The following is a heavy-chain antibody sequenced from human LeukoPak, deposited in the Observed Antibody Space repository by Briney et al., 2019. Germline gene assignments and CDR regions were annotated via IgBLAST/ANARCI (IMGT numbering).Heavy chain of an antibody. CDR2: INTNTGNP. Sequence: ASVKVSCKASGYTFTGYAMNRVRQAPGQGLEWMGWINTNTGNPTYAQGFTGRFVFSLDTSVSTAYLQISSLKAEDTAVYYCARDGYYYGSGSSLYNWFDPWGQGTLVTVSS. V-gene: IGHV7-4-1*02. CDR3: ARDGYYYGSGSSLYNWFDP. J-gene: IGHJ5*02. D-gene: IGHD3-10*01. CDR1: GYTFTGYA.